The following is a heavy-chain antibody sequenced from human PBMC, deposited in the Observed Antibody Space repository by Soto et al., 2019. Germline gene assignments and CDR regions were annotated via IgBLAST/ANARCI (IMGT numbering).Heavy chain of an antibody. J-gene: IGHJ6*03. CDR1: GGSISSYY. CDR2: IYYSGST. Sequence: SETLSLTCTVSGGSISSYYWSWIRQPPGKGLEWIGYIYYSGSTNYNPSLKSRVTISVDTSKNQFSLKLSSVTAAETAVYYCARTAAGFTMVRGVKDYYYYYMDVWGKGTTVTVSS. D-gene: IGHD3-10*01. V-gene: IGHV4-59*01. CDR3: ARTAAGFTMVRGVKDYYYYYMDV.